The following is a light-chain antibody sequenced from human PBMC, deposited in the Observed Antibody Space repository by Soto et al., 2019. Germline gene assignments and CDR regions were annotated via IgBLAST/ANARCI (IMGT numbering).Light chain of an antibody. Sequence: DIVMTQSPDSLAVSLGERATINCKSSQSVLSTSNSRHSLAWYQQKPGQPPKVLIYWASTRESGVPDRFSGGVSGTEFTLTISSLQAEDVALYYCQQYYDTPRTFGQGTKVEIK. CDR1: QSVLSTSNSRHS. CDR3: QQYYDTPRT. J-gene: IGKJ1*01. V-gene: IGKV4-1*01. CDR2: WAS.